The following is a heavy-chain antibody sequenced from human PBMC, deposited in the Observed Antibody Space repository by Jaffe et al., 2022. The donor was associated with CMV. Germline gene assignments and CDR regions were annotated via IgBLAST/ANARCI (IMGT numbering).Heavy chain of an antibody. V-gene: IGHV4-59*08. CDR2: IYDTGSA. Sequence: QVQLQESGPGLVEPSGILSLTCTVSGGSISGHYWSWIRQPPGKRLEWIGYIYDTGSANYNPSLRSRLTLSVDTSRQQVSLKLSSVTATDTAVYYCARTIGYVNSWYPDAFDIWGHGTMVTVSS. J-gene: IGHJ3*02. CDR3: ARTIGYVNSWYPDAFDI. CDR1: GGSISGHY. D-gene: IGHD6-19*01.